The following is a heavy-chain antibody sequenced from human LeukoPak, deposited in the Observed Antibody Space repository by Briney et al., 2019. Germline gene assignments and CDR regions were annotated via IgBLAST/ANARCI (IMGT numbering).Heavy chain of an antibody. D-gene: IGHD6-13*01. CDR2: IYHSGNT. CDR1: GGSMSHL. Sequence: SETLSLTCTVSGGSMSHLWSWIRQPPGKGLEWIGFIYHSGNTNKNPSLTTRVTMSVDTSKTQITLRLSSVTAADTAVYYCAREEGIAAAGALEYWGQGILVTVSS. J-gene: IGHJ4*02. V-gene: IGHV4-59*11. CDR3: AREEGIAAAGALEY.